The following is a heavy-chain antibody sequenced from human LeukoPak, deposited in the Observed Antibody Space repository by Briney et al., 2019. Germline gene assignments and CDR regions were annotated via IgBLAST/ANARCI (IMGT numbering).Heavy chain of an antibody. Sequence: GGSLRLSCAASGFTFSSYWMSWVRQAPGKGLEWVANIKQDGSEKYYVDSVKGRFTISRDNAKNSLYLQMNSLRAEDTAVYYCANNFWRYYYYMDVWGKGTTVTVSS. CDR3: ANNFWRYYYYMDV. J-gene: IGHJ6*03. CDR1: GFTFSSYW. CDR2: IKQDGSEK. V-gene: IGHV3-7*01. D-gene: IGHD3-3*01.